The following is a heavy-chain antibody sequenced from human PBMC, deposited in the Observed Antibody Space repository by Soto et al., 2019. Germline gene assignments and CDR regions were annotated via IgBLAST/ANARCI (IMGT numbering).Heavy chain of an antibody. CDR1: GDSISTYY. Sequence: PSETLSLTCTASGDSISTYYWNWIRQPPGKGLEWIGYINYSGSSNCNPSLKSRVTISVDTSKNQFSLNLSSVTAADTAVYYCARGASFGQWGKGTLVTVSS. CDR2: INYSGSS. CDR3: ARGASFGQ. D-gene: IGHD3-10*01. V-gene: IGHV4-59*01. J-gene: IGHJ4*02.